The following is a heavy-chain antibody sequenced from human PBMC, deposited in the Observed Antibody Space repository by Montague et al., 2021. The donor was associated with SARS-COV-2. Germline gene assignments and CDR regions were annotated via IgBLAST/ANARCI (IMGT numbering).Heavy chain of an antibody. J-gene: IGHJ6*02. D-gene: IGHD2-15*01. CDR3: AREVVVVAATYNYYYGMDV. V-gene: IGHV1-8*02. CDR2: MNPNSGNT. Sequence: SVKVSCKASGYTFTSYDINWVRQATGQGLEWMGWMNPNSGNTGYAQKFQGRVTMTGNTSISTAYMELSSLRSEDTAVYYCAREVVVVAATYNYYYGMDVWGQGTTVIVSS. CDR1: GYTFTSYD.